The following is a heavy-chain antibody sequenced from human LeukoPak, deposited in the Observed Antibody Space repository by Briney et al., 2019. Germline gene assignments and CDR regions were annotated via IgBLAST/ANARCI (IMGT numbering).Heavy chain of an antibody. Sequence: SVKVSYKASGGTFSSYAISWVRQAPGQGLEWMGGIIPIFGTANYAQKFQGKVTITADESTSTAYMELSSLRSEDTAVYYCARDAYYYGSGSHWASNWFDPWGQGTLVTVSS. D-gene: IGHD3-10*01. J-gene: IGHJ5*02. CDR2: IIPIFGTA. V-gene: IGHV1-69*13. CDR1: GGTFSSYA. CDR3: ARDAYYYGSGSHWASNWFDP.